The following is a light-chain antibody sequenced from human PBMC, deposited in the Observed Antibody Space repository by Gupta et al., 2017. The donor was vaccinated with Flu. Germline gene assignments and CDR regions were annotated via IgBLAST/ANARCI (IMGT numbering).Light chain of an antibody. V-gene: IGLV2-8*01. J-gene: IGLJ3*02. CDR2: EVT. CDR3: SSYAGSNNLV. Sequence: QSALTQPPSASGSPGQSVTISCPGTSSDVGRYNYVSWYQQHPGKAPKLMIYEVTKRPSGVPDRFSGSKSGNTASLTVSGLQAEDEADYYCSSYAGSNNLVFGGGTKLTVL. CDR1: SSDVGRYNY.